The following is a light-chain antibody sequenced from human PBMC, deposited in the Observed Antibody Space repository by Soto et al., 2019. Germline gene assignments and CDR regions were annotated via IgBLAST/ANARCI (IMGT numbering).Light chain of an antibody. CDR2: AAS. V-gene: IGKV1-39*01. CDR3: QQSYSTPYT. J-gene: IGKJ2*01. CDR1: QSISSY. Sequence: DIPMTQSPSSLSASVGDRVTITCRASQSISSYLNWYQQKPGKAPKLLIYAASSLQSGVPSRFSGSGSGTDFTLTISSLQPEDFATYSCQQSYSTPYTVGKGNKLEIK.